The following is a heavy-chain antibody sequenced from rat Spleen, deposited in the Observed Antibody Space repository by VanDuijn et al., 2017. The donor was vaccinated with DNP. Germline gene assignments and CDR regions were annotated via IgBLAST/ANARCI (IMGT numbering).Heavy chain of an antibody. Sequence: EVQVVESGGGLVQPGKSLKLSCAASGFSFSNHGMAWVRQAPTKGLEWVASISNSGDTTHYRDSVKGRFTVSRDNAKSSLYLQMDSLRSEDTATYYCASFNYFDYWGQGVMVTVSS. V-gene: IGHV5S13*01. CDR1: GFSFSNHG. D-gene: IGHD1-3*01. J-gene: IGHJ2*01. CDR2: ISNSGDTT. CDR3: ASFNYFDY.